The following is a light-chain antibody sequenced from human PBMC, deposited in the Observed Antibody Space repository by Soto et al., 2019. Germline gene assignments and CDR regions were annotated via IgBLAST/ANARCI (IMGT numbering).Light chain of an antibody. CDR3: QQYGCSPPFT. Sequence: EMVLTQSPGTLSLSPGERATLSCRASQSVSSSYLAWYQQKPGQAPRLLIYGASARATGIPDRFSGSGSGIDFTITISRVEPEDFGVYYCQQYGCSPPFTFGAGTIVDIK. V-gene: IGKV3-20*01. J-gene: IGKJ3*01. CDR2: GAS. CDR1: QSVSSSY.